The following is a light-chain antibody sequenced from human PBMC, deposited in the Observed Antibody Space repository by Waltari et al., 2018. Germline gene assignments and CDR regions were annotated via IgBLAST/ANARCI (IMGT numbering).Light chain of an antibody. CDR1: TAPATLGPY. V-gene: IGLV7-46*01. J-gene: IGLJ3*02. Sequence: QAVVTQEPSLTVSPGGTVTLTCSPRTAPATLGPYPYWFQQKPGQAPRTLIFDTSNKYSWTPARFSGSLLGGKAALTLSGAQPEDEAEYYCFLSYSDAGVFGGGTKLTVL. CDR2: DTS. CDR3: FLSYSDAGV.